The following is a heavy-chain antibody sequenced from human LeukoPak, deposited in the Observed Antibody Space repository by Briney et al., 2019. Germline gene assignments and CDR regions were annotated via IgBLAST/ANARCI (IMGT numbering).Heavy chain of an antibody. CDR2: INHSGST. J-gene: IGHJ4*02. CDR1: GGSFSGYY. Sequence: SETLSLTCAVYGGSFSGYYWSWIRQPPGKGLEWIGEINHSGSTNYNPSLKSRVTISVDTSKNQFSLKLSSVTAADTAVYYCARGGNYCSGGSCYSEAIDYWGQGTLVTVSS. D-gene: IGHD2-15*01. V-gene: IGHV4-34*01. CDR3: ARGGNYCSGGSCYSEAIDY.